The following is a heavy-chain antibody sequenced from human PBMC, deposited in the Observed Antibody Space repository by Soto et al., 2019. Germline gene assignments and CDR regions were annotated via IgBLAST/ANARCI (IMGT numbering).Heavy chain of an antibody. CDR1: GGTFSSYA. CDR2: IIPIFGTA. CDR3: ARDFGYSSGWYVC. Sequence: SVKVSCKASGGTFSSYAISWVRQAPGQGLEWMGGIIPIFGTANYAQKFQGRVTITADESTSTAYMELSSLRSEDTAVYYCARDFGYSSGWYVCWGQGTLVTGSS. V-gene: IGHV1-69*13. D-gene: IGHD6-19*01. J-gene: IGHJ4*02.